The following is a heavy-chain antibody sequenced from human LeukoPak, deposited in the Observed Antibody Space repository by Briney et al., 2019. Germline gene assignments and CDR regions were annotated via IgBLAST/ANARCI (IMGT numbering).Heavy chain of an antibody. D-gene: IGHD4-17*01. CDR3: AKDFRGWEIGDPSFEDGDYLFDY. J-gene: IGHJ4*02. V-gene: IGHV3-30-3*01. CDR1: GFTFSSYA. Sequence: GGSLRLSCAASGFTFSSYAMHWVRQAPGKGLEWVAVISYDGSNKYYADSVKGRFTISRDNSKNTLYLQMNSLRAEDTAVYYCAKDFRGWEIGDPSFEDGDYLFDYWGQGTLVTVSS. CDR2: ISYDGSNK.